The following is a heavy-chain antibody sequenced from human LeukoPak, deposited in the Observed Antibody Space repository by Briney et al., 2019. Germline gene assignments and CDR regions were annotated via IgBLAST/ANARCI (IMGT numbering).Heavy chain of an antibody. CDR3: ASGNPRDGYNLGNDF. D-gene: IGHD5-24*01. Sequence: ASVKVSCKASGYTFTSYYMHWVRQAPGQGLEWMGIINPSGGSTTYAQKFQGRVTMTRDMSTSTVYMELSSLRSEDTAVCYCASGNPRDGYNLGNDFWGQGTLVTVSS. V-gene: IGHV1-46*01. CDR1: GYTFTSYY. CDR2: INPSGGST. J-gene: IGHJ4*01.